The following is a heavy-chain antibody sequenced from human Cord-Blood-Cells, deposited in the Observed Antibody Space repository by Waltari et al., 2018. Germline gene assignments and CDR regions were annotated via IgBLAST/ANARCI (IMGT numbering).Heavy chain of an antibody. D-gene: IGHD5-12*01. V-gene: IGHV4-38-2*01. CDR3: ATLTQGLRLRAYYFDY. CDR1: GYSISSGYY. CDR2: IYHSGST. Sequence: QVQLQESGPGLVKPSETLSLTCAVSGYSISSGYYWGWIRQPPGKGLEWIGSIYHSGSTYYNPSLKSRVTISVDTSKNQFSLKLSSVTAADTAVYYCATLTQGLRLRAYYFDYWGQGILVTVSS. J-gene: IGHJ4*02.